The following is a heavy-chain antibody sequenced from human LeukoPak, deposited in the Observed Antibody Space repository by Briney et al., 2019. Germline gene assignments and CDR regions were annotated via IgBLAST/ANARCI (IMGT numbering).Heavy chain of an antibody. CDR2: ISYDGDT. J-gene: IGHJ4*02. CDR1: GFTVRSYY. D-gene: IGHD1-26*01. Sequence: TGGSLRLSCAASGFTVRSYYMSWVRQAPGKGLEWVSVISYDGDTYYADSVKGRITISRDISKNTVYLQMNSLRAEDTAAYYCAREYLGVGTIDYWGQGTLVTVSS. V-gene: IGHV3-66*01. CDR3: AREYLGVGTIDY.